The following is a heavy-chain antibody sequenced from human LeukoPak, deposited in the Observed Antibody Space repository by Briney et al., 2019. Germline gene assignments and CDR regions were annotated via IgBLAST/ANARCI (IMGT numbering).Heavy chain of an antibody. CDR1: GFAFSSYA. D-gene: IGHD6-13*01. CDR2: VSDSGSTT. J-gene: IGHJ5*02. V-gene: IGHV3-23*01. Sequence: GGSLRLSCAASGFAFSSYAMTWVRQAPGKGLGWISAVSDSGSTTYYVDSVKGRFTISRDNSKNTLYLQMNSLRAEDTAVYYCAKEGAYRSVWYQFDPWGQGTLVTVSS. CDR3: AKEGAYRSVWYQFDP.